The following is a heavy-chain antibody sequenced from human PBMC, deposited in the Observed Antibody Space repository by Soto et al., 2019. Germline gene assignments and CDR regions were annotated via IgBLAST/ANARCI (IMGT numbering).Heavy chain of an antibody. D-gene: IGHD3-10*01. CDR2: ISARGGTT. V-gene: IGHV3-23*01. J-gene: IGHJ6*02. CDR3: AKDRGFGAGHGMDV. Sequence: EVQLLESGGDLVQPGGSLRLSCEASGFTFSNYAMSWVRQAPGKGLEWVTGISARGGTTYYVDSVKGRFTISRDNSKNTLYLQMNALRAEDRAVYYCAKDRGFGAGHGMDVWGHGTTVTVSS. CDR1: GFTFSNYA.